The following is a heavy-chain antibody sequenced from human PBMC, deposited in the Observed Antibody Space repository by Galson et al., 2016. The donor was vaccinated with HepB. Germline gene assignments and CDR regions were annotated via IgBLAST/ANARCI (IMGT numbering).Heavy chain of an antibody. V-gene: IGHV5-51*01. CDR3: ARVFWPPHRDRYYYGMDV. CDR2: IYPGDSAT. CDR1: GHNFNIYW. D-gene: IGHD3-3*01. J-gene: IGHJ6*02. Sequence: QSGAEVKQPGESLKISCKTSGHNFNIYWIAWVRPMPGTGQEWMGLIYPGDSATRYSPSFQGQVTISADKSISTAYLQWSSLKASDTAMFYCARVFWPPHRDRYYYGMDVWGQGTTVTVSS.